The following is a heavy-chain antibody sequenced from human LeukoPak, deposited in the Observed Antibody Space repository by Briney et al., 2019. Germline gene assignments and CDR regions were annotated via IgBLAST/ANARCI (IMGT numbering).Heavy chain of an antibody. CDR1: GYSFTVYY. CDR2: INPNSGGT. D-gene: IGHD4-17*01. Sequence: GASVKVSCKASGYSFTVYYMHWVRQAPGQGLEWMGWINPNSGGTNYAQRFQGRVTMTRDTSISTAYMDLSRLRSDDTAVYYCARADTVSFDYWGQGTLVTVSS. CDR3: ARADTVSFDY. V-gene: IGHV1-2*02. J-gene: IGHJ4*02.